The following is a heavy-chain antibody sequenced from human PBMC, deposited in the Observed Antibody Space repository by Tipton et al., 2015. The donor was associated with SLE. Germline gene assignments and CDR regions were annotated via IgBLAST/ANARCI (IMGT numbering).Heavy chain of an antibody. V-gene: IGHV1-2*02. J-gene: IGHJ4*02. D-gene: IGHD4-23*01. CDR3: ARGAYGGNSGYDY. Sequence: QVQLVQSGAEVQKPGASVKVSCKASGYTFRGYYIHWVRQAPGRGLEWMGWINPIVGDTKYAQKFQGRITMTRDTSISTAYMELSRLRSDDTAVYYCARGAYGGNSGYDYWGQGTLVTVSS. CDR1: GYTFRGYY. CDR2: INPIVGDT.